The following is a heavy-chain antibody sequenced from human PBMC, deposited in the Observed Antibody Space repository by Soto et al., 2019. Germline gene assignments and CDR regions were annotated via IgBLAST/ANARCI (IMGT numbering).Heavy chain of an antibody. D-gene: IGHD2-21*01. CDR1: GYSFSTHW. Sequence: LGESLKISCQGYGYSFSTHWIGWVRQMPGKGLEWMGIIYPDDSDTRYSPSFQGQVTISADKSINTAFLQWRSLKASDTAMCYCARHGGPEGDSTPNYSYYGMDVWGQGTTVTVSS. CDR2: IYPDDSDT. CDR3: ARHGGPEGDSTPNYSYYGMDV. J-gene: IGHJ6*02. V-gene: IGHV5-51*01.